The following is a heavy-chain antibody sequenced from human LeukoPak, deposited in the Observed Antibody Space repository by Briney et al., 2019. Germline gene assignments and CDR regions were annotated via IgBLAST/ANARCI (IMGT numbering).Heavy chain of an antibody. CDR1: GFTFSSYA. CDR2: ISGSGGST. D-gene: IGHD3-22*01. J-gene: IGHJ4*02. V-gene: IGHV3-23*01. Sequence: GGSLRLSCAASGFTFSSYAMSWVRQAPGKGLEWVSAISGSGGSTYYADSVKGRFTISRDNSKNTLYLQMNSLRAEDTAVYYCARGFLRLGADYYYDSSGYSGWGQGTLVTVSS. CDR3: ARGFLRLGADYYYDSSGYSG.